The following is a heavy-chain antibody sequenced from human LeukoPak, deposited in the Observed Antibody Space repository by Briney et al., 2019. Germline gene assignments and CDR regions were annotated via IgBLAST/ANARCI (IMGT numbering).Heavy chain of an antibody. J-gene: IGHJ4*02. D-gene: IGHD3-22*01. Sequence: ASVKVSCKASGYTFTGYYMHWVRQAPGQGLEWMGWINPNSGGTNYAQQFQGRLTLTRDTSISTVYMELSSLRSDDTAVYYCARSNYYDSSGYPYYFDYWGQGTLVTVSS. V-gene: IGHV1-2*02. CDR3: ARSNYYDSSGYPYYFDY. CDR1: GYTFTGYY. CDR2: INPNSGGT.